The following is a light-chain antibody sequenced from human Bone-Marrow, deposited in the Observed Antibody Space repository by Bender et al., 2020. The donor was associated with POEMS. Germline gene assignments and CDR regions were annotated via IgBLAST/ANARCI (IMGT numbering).Light chain of an antibody. CDR3: AVWDDSLNGWV. CDR2: DVN. J-gene: IGLJ3*02. Sequence: QSALTQPPSASGSPGQSVTISCTGSGSDIGGQNYVSWYQHHPGKAPKLIIYDVNYRPSGVSYRFSGSKSGNTASLTISGLQSEDEADYYCAVWDDSLNGWVFGGGTKLTVL. CDR1: GSDIGGQNY. V-gene: IGLV2-8*01.